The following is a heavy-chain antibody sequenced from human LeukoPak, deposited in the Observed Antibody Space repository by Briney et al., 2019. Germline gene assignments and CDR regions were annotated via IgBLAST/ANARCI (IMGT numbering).Heavy chain of an antibody. Sequence: GGSLRLSCAASGFTFSSYGMHWVRQAPGKGLEWVAFIRYDGSNKYYADSVKGRFTISRVNSKNTLYLQMNSLRAEDTAVYYCAKDKGYDSSGVDYWGQGTLVTVSS. CDR1: GFTFSSYG. V-gene: IGHV3-30*02. J-gene: IGHJ4*02. D-gene: IGHD3-22*01. CDR2: IRYDGSNK. CDR3: AKDKGYDSSGVDY.